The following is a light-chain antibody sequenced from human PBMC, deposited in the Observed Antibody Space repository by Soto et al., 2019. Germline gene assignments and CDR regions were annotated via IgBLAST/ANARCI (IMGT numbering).Light chain of an antibody. CDR1: QSVSTSY. V-gene: IGKV3-20*01. CDR3: QQYGSFPLT. Sequence: ENVLTQSPGTLSLSPGEGATLSCRASQSVSTSYLAWYQHKRGQAPRLLIYGTSTSASGIPDRFSGSGSGKDFTLTISRLEPEDFAVYYCQQYGSFPLTFGGGTKVEI. CDR2: GTS. J-gene: IGKJ4*01.